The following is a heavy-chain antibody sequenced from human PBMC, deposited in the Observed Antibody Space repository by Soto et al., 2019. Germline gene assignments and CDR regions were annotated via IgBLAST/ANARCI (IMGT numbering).Heavy chain of an antibody. CDR1: GFTSSSYA. CDR3: XXXXXGDYVFNWFDP. J-gene: IGHJ5*02. V-gene: IGHV3-30-3*01. CDR2: ISYDGSNK. Sequence: QVQLVESGGGVVQPGRSLRLSCAASGFTSSSYAMHWVRQAPGKGLEWVAVISYDGSNKYYADSVKGRFTISRDNXXXXXXXXXXXXXXXXXXXXXXXXXXXGDYVFNWFDPWGQGTLVTVSS. D-gene: IGHD4-17*01.